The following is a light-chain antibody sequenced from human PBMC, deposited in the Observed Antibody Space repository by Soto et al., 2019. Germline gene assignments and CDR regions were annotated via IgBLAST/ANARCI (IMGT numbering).Light chain of an antibody. J-gene: IGLJ1*01. CDR2: EGS. CDR3: CSYAGSSTLYV. CDR1: SSDVGSYNL. Sequence: QPALTQPASVSGSPGQSITISCTGTSSDVGSYNLVSWYQQLPGKDPKLMIYEGSKRPSGVSNRFSGSKSGNTAYLTISGLQAEDEADYYGCSYAGSSTLYVFGTGTKVTVL. V-gene: IGLV2-23*01.